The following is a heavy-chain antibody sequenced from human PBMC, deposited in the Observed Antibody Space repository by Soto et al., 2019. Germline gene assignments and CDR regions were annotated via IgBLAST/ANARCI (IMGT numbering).Heavy chain of an antibody. V-gene: IGHV4-31*03. CDR3: ARDFPPNYGSGPGYYYYGMDV. CDR1: GGSISSGGYY. J-gene: IGHJ6*02. Sequence: PSETLSLTCTVSGGSISSGGYYWSWIRQHPGKGLEWIGYIYYSGSTYYNPSLKSRVTISVDTSKNQFSLKLSSVTAADTAVYYCARDFPPNYGSGPGYYYYGMDVWGQGTTVTVSS. D-gene: IGHD3-10*01. CDR2: IYYSGST.